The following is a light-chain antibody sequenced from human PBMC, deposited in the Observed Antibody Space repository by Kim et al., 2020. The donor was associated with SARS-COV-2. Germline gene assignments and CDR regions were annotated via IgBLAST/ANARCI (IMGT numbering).Light chain of an antibody. CDR2: KAM. J-gene: IGKJ4*02. V-gene: IGKV1-5*03. Sequence: SVGYVADITCLARQGISSWCGWYRQRRGTAPKLLIYKAMSLESEVPSRFSGSGSETEYTLIISSLHPGEMASYYCQQYNSNFTRTFGAGTKVYIK. CDR3: QQYNSNFTRT. CDR1: QGISSW.